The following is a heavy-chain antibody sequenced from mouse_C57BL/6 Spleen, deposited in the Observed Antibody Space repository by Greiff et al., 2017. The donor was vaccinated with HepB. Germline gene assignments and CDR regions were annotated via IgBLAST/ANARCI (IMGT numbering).Heavy chain of an antibody. Sequence: VQLQQSGAELVKPGASVKLSCKASGYTFTSYWMQWVKQRPGQGLEWIGEIDPSDSYTNYNQKFKGKATLTVDTSSNTAYMQLSSLTSEDSAVYYCARAESSWLAYWGQGTLVTVSA. CDR1: GYTFTSYW. CDR2: IDPSDSYT. J-gene: IGHJ3*01. D-gene: IGHD3-3*01. V-gene: IGHV1-50*01. CDR3: ARAESSWLAY.